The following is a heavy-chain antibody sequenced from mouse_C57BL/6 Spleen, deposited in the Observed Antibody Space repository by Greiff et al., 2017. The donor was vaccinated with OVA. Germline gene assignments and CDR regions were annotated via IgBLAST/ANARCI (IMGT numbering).Heavy chain of an antibody. V-gene: IGHV1-61*01. CDR2: IYPSDSET. CDR1: GYTFTSYW. J-gene: IGHJ3*01. CDR3: ARGGYDYDGGAWFAY. D-gene: IGHD2-4*01. Sequence: VQLQQPGAELVRPGSSVKLSCKASGYTFTSYWMDWVKQRPGQGLEWIGNIYPSDSETHYNQKFKDKATLTVDKSSSTASMQLSRLTSEEAAVYYWARGGYDYDGGAWFAYWGQGTLVTVSA.